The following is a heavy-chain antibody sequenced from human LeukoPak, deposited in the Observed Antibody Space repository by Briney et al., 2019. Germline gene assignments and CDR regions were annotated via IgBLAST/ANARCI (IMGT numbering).Heavy chain of an antibody. CDR3: ARGGDIVVGNFDY. V-gene: IGHV3-21*01. D-gene: IGHD2-21*01. CDR2: ISSSSSYI. CDR1: GFTFSSYS. J-gene: IGHJ4*02. Sequence: GGSLRLSCAASGFTFSSYSMNWVRQAPGKGLEWVSSISSSSSYIYYADSVKGRFTISRDNAKNSLYLQMNSLRAEDTAVYYCARGGDIVVGNFDYWGQGTLVTVSS.